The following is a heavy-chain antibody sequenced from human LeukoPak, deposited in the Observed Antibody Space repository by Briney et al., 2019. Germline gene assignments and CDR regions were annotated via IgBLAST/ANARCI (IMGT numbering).Heavy chain of an antibody. CDR3: ARRTSYCSSTSCYYYGTSPAFDI. CDR1: GGSFSGYY. Sequence: KPSETLSLTCAVYGGSFSGYYWSWIRQPPGKGLEWIGEINHSGSTNYNPSLKSRVTISVDTFKNQFSLKLSSVTAADTAVYYCARRTSYCSSTSCYYYGTSPAFDIWGQGTMVTVSS. CDR2: INHSGST. J-gene: IGHJ3*02. D-gene: IGHD2-2*01. V-gene: IGHV4-34*01.